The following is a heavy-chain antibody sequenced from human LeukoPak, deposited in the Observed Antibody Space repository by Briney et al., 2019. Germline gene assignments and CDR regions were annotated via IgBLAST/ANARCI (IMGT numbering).Heavy chain of an antibody. Sequence: GGSLRLSCAASGFIFSSYAMHWVRQAPGKGLEWVAVISYDGSNKYYADSVKGRFTISRDNSKNTLYLQMNSLRAEDTAVYYCAKVEVARITMIVVVITSGWYFDYWGQGTLVTVSS. D-gene: IGHD3-22*01. CDR3: AKVEVARITMIVVVITSGWYFDY. J-gene: IGHJ4*02. V-gene: IGHV3-30*04. CDR1: GFIFSSYA. CDR2: ISYDGSNK.